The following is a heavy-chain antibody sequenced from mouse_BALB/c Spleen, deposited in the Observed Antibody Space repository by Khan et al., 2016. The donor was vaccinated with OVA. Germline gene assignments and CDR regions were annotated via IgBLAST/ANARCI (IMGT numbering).Heavy chain of an antibody. Sequence: EVELVESGGGLVQPGGSRKLSCAASGFTFIDYGMAWVRQTPGKGPEWIAFISSVAYSIYYADTVTGRSTISRENATNTPSLEMSSLRSDDTAMYYCVRGGFAYWGQGTLVTVSA. CDR1: GFTFIDYG. J-gene: IGHJ3*01. CDR3: VRGGFAY. V-gene: IGHV5-15*02. CDR2: ISSVAYSI.